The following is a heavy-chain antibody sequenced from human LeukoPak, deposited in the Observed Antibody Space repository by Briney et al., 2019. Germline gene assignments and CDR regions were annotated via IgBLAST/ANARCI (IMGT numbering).Heavy chain of an antibody. J-gene: IGHJ4*02. Sequence: GGSLRLSCAASGFTVSSNYMSWVRQAPGKGLEWVSVIYSGGSTYYADSVKGRFTISRDNSKNTLYLQMNSLRAEDTAVYYCARDYYYVNGNDRRFDYWGQGTLVTVSS. V-gene: IGHV3-66*01. CDR3: ARDYYYVNGNDRRFDY. CDR1: GFTVSSNY. D-gene: IGHD3-10*02. CDR2: IYSGGST.